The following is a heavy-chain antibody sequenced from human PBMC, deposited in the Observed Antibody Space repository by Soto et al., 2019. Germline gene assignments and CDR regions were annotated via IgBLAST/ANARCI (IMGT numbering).Heavy chain of an antibody. D-gene: IGHD3-22*01. J-gene: IGHJ5*02. Sequence: WTWIRQHPGKGLEWLGYIHYSGGATYSPSYNPSLKSRIAISVDTSKRLFSLKLTSESAADTAVYYCARVPTYYHDSIGYQPFHPWAHGMLVTVGS. V-gene: IGHV4-31*02. CDR3: ARVPTYYHDSIGYQPFHP. CDR2: IHYSGGATYSP.